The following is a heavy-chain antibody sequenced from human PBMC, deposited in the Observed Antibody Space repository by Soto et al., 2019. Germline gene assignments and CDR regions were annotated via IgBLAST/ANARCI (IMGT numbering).Heavy chain of an antibody. D-gene: IGHD3-10*01. CDR1: GGSFSGYY. CDR2: INHRGST. J-gene: IGHJ6*02. Sequence: QVQLQQWGAGLLKPSETLSLTCAVYGGSFSGYYWSWIRQPPGKGLEWIGEINHRGSTNYNPSLRSRVTISVDTSKNQFSLKLSSVTAADTAVFYCARRLLDNNYYGSGSSHYGMDVWGQGTTVTVSS. CDR3: ARRLLDNNYYGSGSSHYGMDV. V-gene: IGHV4-34*01.